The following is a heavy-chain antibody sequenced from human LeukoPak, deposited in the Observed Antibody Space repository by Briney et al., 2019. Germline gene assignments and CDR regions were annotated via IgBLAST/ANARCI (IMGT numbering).Heavy chain of an antibody. D-gene: IGHD2-15*01. V-gene: IGHV4-34*01. Sequence: PSETLSLTCAVYGGSFSGYYWGWIRQPPGKGLEWIGEINHSGSTNYNPSLKSRVTISVDTSKNQFSLKLSSVTAADTAVYYCASGGHDIQYYFQYWGQGTLVTVSS. J-gene: IGHJ4*02. CDR1: GGSFSGYY. CDR3: ASGGHDIQYYFQY. CDR2: INHSGST.